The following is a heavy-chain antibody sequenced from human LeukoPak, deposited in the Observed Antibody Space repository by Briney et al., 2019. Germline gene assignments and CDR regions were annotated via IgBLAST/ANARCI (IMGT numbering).Heavy chain of an antibody. J-gene: IGHJ5*02. V-gene: IGHV3-7*01. Sequence: GGSLRLSCAASGFTFSGYWMSWVRQPPGKGLEWVANIKQDGSEKYYVDSVKGRFTISRDNAKNSLYLQMNSLRAEDTAVYYCARGASGIQLWFFDPWGQGTLVTVSS. D-gene: IGHD5-18*01. CDR2: IKQDGSEK. CDR3: ARGASGIQLWFFDP. CDR1: GFTFSGYW.